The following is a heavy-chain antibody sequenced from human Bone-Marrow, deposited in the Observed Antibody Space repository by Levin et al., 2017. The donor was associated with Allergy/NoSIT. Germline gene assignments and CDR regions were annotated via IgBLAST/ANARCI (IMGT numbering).Heavy chain of an antibody. J-gene: IGHJ4*02. CDR3: ARYPAGSWYYFDY. V-gene: IGHV4-30-4*01. CDR2: IYYSGST. Sequence: SQTFSLTCTVSGGSISSGDYYWSWIRQPPGKGLEWIGYIYYSGSTYYNPSLKSRVTISVDTSKNQFSLKLSSVTAADTAVYYCARYPAGSWYYFDYWGQGTLVTVSS. CDR1: GGSISSGDYY. D-gene: IGHD6-19*01.